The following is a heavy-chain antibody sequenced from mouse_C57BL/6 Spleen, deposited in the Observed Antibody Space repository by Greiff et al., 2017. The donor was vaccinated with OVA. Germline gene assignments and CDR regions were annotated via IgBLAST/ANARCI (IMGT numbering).Heavy chain of an antibody. D-gene: IGHD2-2*01. Sequence: EVQLVESGPGLVKPSQSLSLTCSVTGYSITSGYYWNWIRQFPGNKLEWMGYISYDGSNNYNPSLKNRISITRDTSKNQFFLKLNSVTTEDTATYYCAREVTYYFDYWGQGTTLTVSS. J-gene: IGHJ2*01. CDR3: AREVTYYFDY. CDR2: ISYDGSN. CDR1: GYSITSGYY. V-gene: IGHV3-6*01.